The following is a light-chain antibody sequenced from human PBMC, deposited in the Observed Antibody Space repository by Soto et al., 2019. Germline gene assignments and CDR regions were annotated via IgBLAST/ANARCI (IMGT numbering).Light chain of an antibody. CDR3: QQRTSWSTGA. J-gene: IGKJ1*01. CDR2: DAS. Sequence: EVVLTQSPATLSLSPGDRATISCRASQSVSSYLAWYHQKPGKAPRLLIYDASNMDTGIPARFSGSGSGTDVTLTISSRQPEDVSVYYCQQRTSWSTGAFGQGTKVEMK. V-gene: IGKV3-11*01. CDR1: QSVSSY.